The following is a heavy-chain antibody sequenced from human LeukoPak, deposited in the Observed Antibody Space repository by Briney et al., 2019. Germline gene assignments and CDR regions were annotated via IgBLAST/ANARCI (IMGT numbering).Heavy chain of an antibody. CDR3: AKVFEYYDFWSGVDAFDI. J-gene: IGHJ3*02. V-gene: IGHV3-30*02. CDR1: GFTFSSDG. CDR2: IRYDGSNK. D-gene: IGHD3-3*01. Sequence: GGSLRLSCAASGFTFSSDGMHWVRQAPGKGLEWVAFIRYDGSNKYYADSVKGRFTISRDNAKNTLYPQMNSLRAEDTAVYYCAKVFEYYDFWSGVDAFDIWGQGTMFTVSS.